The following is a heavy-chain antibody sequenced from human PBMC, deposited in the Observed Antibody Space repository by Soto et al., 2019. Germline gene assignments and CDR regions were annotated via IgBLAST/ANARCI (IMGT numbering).Heavy chain of an antibody. Sequence: ASVKVSCKASGYTFTSYYMHWVRQAPGQGLEWMGIINPSGGSTSYAQKFQGRVTMTRDTSTSTVYMELSSLRSEDTAVYYCARGYCSSTSCYSIWDYWGQGTLVTVSS. CDR1: GYTFTSYY. CDR2: INPSGGST. D-gene: IGHD2-2*02. J-gene: IGHJ4*02. CDR3: ARGYCSSTSCYSIWDY. V-gene: IGHV1-46*03.